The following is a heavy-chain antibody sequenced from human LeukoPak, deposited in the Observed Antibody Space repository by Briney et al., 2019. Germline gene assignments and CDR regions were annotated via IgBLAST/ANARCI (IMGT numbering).Heavy chain of an antibody. J-gene: IGHJ6*02. CDR3: ARDRDNWNYGYYYGMDV. V-gene: IGHV1-2*02. D-gene: IGHD1-7*01. Sequence: ASVKVSCKASGYTFTGYYMHWVRQAPGQGLEWMGWINPNSGGTNYAQKFQGRVTMTRDTSISTAYMELSRLRSDDTAVYYCARDRDNWNYGYYYGMDVWGQGTTVTVSS. CDR1: GYTFTGYY. CDR2: INPNSGGT.